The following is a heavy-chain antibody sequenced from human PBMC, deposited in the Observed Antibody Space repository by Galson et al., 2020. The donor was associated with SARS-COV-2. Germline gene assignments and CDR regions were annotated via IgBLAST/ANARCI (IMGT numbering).Heavy chain of an antibody. CDR2: VYPSGTT. D-gene: IGHD3-22*01. J-gene: IGHJ2*01. Sequence: SETLSLTCTASGYSFSTTNYWGWVRPPPGRGLEGNGSVYPSGTTYYNPSLKSRVTISGDTSKNQFSLRLNAVTATDTALYYCARQGVNMIVLVTVPGWYFDLWGRGTLVTVSS. V-gene: IGHV4-38-2*02. CDR3: ARQGVNMIVLVTVPGWYFDL. CDR1: GYSFSTTNY.